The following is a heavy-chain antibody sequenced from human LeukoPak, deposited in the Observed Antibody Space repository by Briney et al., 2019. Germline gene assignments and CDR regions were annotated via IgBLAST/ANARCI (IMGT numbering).Heavy chain of an antibody. D-gene: IGHD6-13*01. V-gene: IGHV3-48*04. CDR1: GFTFSSYS. CDR2: ISSSSSTI. J-gene: IGHJ4*02. CDR3: ARDGRFKAYSSSWYEVDY. Sequence: GGSLRLSCAASGFTFSSYSMNWVRQAPGKGLEWVSYISSSSSTIYYADSVKGRFTISRDNAKNSLYLQMNSLRAEDTAVYYCARDGRFKAYSSSWYEVDYWGQGTLVTVSS.